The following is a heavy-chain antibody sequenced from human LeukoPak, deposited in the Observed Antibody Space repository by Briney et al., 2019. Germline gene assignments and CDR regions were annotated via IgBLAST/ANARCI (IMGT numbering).Heavy chain of an antibody. CDR3: ARYGSGSYESDY. V-gene: IGHV4-59*01. Sequence: PSETLSLTCTVSGGSITSFYWSWIRQPPGKGLEWIGYIYYSGSTNYNPSLKSRVTISVDTSKNQFSLKLSSVTAADTAVYYCARYGSGSYESDYWGQGTLVTVSS. CDR2: IYYSGST. CDR1: GGSITSFY. J-gene: IGHJ4*02. D-gene: IGHD3-10*01.